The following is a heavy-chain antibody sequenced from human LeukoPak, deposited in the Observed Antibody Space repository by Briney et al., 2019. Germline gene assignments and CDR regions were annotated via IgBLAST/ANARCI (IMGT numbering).Heavy chain of an antibody. D-gene: IGHD3-22*01. CDR1: GYTFTGYY. CDR2: INPNSGGT. J-gene: IGHJ4*02. V-gene: IGHV1-2*02. Sequence: ASVKVSRKASGYTFTGYYMHSVRQAPRQGLEWMGWINPNSGGTNYAQKFQGRVTMTRDTSISTAYMELSRLRSDDTAVYYCARPNYYDSSGYFYWGQGALVTVSS. CDR3: ARPNYYDSSGYFY.